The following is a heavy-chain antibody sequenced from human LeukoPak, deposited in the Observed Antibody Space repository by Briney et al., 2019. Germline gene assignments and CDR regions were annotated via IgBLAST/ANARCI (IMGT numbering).Heavy chain of an antibody. CDR1: GGSISSYY. D-gene: IGHD2-15*01. V-gene: IGHV4-59*01. CDR3: ARAADSTCDYFDY. J-gene: IGHJ4*02. CDR2: IYYSGST. Sequence: PSETLSLTCTVSGGSISSYYWSWIRQPPGKGLEWIGYIYYSGSTNYNPSLKSRVTISVDTSKNQFSLKLSSVTAADTAVYYCARAADSTCDYFDYWGQGTLVTVSS.